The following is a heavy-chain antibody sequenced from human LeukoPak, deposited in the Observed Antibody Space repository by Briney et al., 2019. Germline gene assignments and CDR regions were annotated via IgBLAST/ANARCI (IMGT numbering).Heavy chain of an antibody. Sequence: SETLSLTCTVSGGSISSSSYYWGWIRQPPGKGLEWIGEINHSGSTNYNPSLKSRVTISVDTSKNQFSLKLSSVTAADTAVYYCARGCPLGSGSYYYYYYYGMDVWGQGTTVTVSS. D-gene: IGHD3-10*01. V-gene: IGHV4-39*07. CDR3: ARGCPLGSGSYYYYYYYGMDV. CDR2: INHSGST. CDR1: GGSISSSSYY. J-gene: IGHJ6*02.